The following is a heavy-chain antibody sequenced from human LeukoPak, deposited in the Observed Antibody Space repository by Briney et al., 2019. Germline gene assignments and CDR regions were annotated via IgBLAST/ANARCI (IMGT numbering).Heavy chain of an antibody. V-gene: IGHV1-2*06. J-gene: IGHJ4*02. CDR1: GYTFTGYY. Sequence: ASVKVSCKASGYTFTGYYMRWVRQAPGQGLEWMGRINPNSGGTNYAQKFQGRVTMTRDTSISTAYMELSRLRSDDTAVYYCARDRTRQLVRWGSSLDYWGQGTLVTVSS. CDR2: INPNSGGT. CDR3: ARDRTRQLVRWGSSLDY. D-gene: IGHD6-13*01.